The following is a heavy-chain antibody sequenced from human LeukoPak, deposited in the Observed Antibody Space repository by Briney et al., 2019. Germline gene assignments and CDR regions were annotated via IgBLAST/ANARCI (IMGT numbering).Heavy chain of an antibody. CDR2: IKQDGSEK. CDR1: GFTFSSYW. CDR3: ARDRARWGSKTFGY. D-gene: IGHD3-16*01. V-gene: IGHV3-7*01. Sequence: GGSLRLSCAASGFTFSSYWMSWVRQAPGKGLEWVANIKQDGSEKYYVDSVKGRFTISRDNAKNSLYLQMNSLRAEDTAVYYCARDRARWGSKTFGYWGQGTLVTVSS. J-gene: IGHJ4*02.